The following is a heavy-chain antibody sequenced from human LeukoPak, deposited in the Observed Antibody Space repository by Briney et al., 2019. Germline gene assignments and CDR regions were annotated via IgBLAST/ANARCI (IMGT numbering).Heavy chain of an antibody. V-gene: IGHV3-7*01. J-gene: IGHJ3*02. Sequence: PGGSLRLSCAASGFTFSSYWMSWVRQAPGKGLEWVANIKQDGSEKYYVDSVKGRFTISRDNAKNSLYLQMNSLRAEDTAVYYCARVGSTSFTPLDAFDIWGQGTMVTVSS. CDR3: ARVGSTSFTPLDAFDI. CDR2: IKQDGSEK. CDR1: GFTFSSYW. D-gene: IGHD2-2*01.